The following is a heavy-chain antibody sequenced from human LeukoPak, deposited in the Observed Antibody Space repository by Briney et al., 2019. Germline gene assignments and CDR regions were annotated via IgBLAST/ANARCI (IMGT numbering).Heavy chain of an antibody. V-gene: IGHV3-33*01. CDR3: ARFSGSHGLDV. CDR2: IWYDGSKR. Sequence: TGGSLRLSCAASGFIFSSYGMHWVRQAPGKGLQWVAVIWYDGSKRYYADSVKGRFTISRDNSKNTLSLEMNSLRAEDTALYYCARFSGSHGLDVWGQGTTVTVSS. J-gene: IGHJ6*02. CDR1: GFIFSSYG. D-gene: IGHD3-10*01.